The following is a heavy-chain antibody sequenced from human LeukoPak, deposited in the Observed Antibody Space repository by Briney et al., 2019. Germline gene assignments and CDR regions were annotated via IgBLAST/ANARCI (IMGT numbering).Heavy chain of an antibody. CDR1: GYTFTSYD. CDR2: INPNSGGT. Sequence: ASVKVSCKASGYTFTSYDINWVRQAPGQGLEWRGWINPNSGGTNYAQKFQGRVTMTRDTSISTAYMELSRLRSDDTAVYYCARAARFGAITMVRGFDHWGQGTLVTVSS. D-gene: IGHD3-10*01. J-gene: IGHJ4*02. CDR3: ARAARFGAITMVRGFDH. V-gene: IGHV1-2*02.